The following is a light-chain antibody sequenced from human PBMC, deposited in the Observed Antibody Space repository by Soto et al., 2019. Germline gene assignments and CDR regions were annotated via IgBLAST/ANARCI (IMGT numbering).Light chain of an antibody. J-gene: IGKJ5*01. CDR1: QSVSSN. CDR3: QQYNDWPPSIT. V-gene: IGKV3-15*01. CDR2: GAS. Sequence: EIVMTQSPAILSVSPGERATLSCRASQSVSSNLAWYQQKPGQAPRLLIYGASTRATGIPARFSGSGSGTEFTLTISSLQSEDFAIYYCQQYNDWPPSITFGQGTRLEMK.